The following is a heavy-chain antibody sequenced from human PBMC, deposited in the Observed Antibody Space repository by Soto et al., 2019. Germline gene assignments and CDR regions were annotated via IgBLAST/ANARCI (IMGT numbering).Heavy chain of an antibody. CDR2: INHSGST. CDR1: GGSLSGYY. CDR3: ASGYYDSSGYYRRFDY. J-gene: IGHJ4*02. V-gene: IGHV4-34*01. Sequence: SETLSITCAVYGGSLSGYYWNWIRQPPGKGLEWIGEINHSGSTNYNPSLKSRVTISVDTSKKQFSLKLNSVTAADTAVYYCASGYYDSSGYYRRFDYWGQGTLVTVS. D-gene: IGHD3-22*01.